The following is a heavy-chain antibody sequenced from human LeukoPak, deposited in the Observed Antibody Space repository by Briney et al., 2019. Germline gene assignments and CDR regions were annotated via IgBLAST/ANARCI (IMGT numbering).Heavy chain of an antibody. Sequence: SETLSLTCTVSGGSISSGTYYWSWIRQPAGKGLEWIGRIYNSGSTNYNPSLKSRVTISVDTSKNQFSLKLSSVTAADTAVYYCARTIAAAGGEFDYWGQGTLVTVSS. D-gene: IGHD6-13*01. CDR1: GGSISSGTYY. CDR3: ARTIAAAGGEFDY. V-gene: IGHV4-61*02. CDR2: IYNSGST. J-gene: IGHJ4*02.